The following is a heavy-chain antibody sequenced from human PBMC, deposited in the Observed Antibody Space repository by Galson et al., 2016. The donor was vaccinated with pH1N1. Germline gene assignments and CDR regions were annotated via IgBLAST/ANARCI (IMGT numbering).Heavy chain of an antibody. V-gene: IGHV1-2*02. CDR1: GYTFTGYY. Sequence: SVKASCKASGYTFTGYYMHWVRQAPGQGLEWMGWINPNSGGRNYAQKFQGRVTMTRDTSISTAYMELSRLRSDDTAVYSCARGSGYSGYDPEYYFDYWGQGTLVTVSS. CDR3: ARGSGYSGYDPEYYFDY. D-gene: IGHD5-12*01. J-gene: IGHJ4*02. CDR2: INPNSGGR.